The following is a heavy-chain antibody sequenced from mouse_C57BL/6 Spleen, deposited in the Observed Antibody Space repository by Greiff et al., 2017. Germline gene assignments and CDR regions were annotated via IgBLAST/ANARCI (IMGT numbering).Heavy chain of an antibody. J-gene: IGHJ3*01. Sequence: LVESGAELVRPGASVTLSCKASGYTFTDYEMHWVKQTPVHGLEWIGAIDPETGGTAYNQKFKGKAILTADKSSSTAYMELRSLTSEDSAVYYCSQGWLSQGFAYWGQGTLVTVSA. V-gene: IGHV1-15*01. CDR3: SQGWLSQGFAY. D-gene: IGHD1-1*02. CDR2: IDPETGGT. CDR1: GYTFTDYE.